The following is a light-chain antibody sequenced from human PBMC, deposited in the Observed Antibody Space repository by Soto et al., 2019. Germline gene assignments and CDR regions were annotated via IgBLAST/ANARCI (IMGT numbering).Light chain of an antibody. V-gene: IGKV1-9*01. CDR1: QGINSF. CDR2: AAS. J-gene: IGKJ2*02. CDR3: QQLNSYPWT. Sequence: DIQLTQSPSFLSASVGDRVTITCRASQGINSFLGWYQQKPGKGPRLLIYAASALQSGVPSRFSGSGSGTEFTLTISSLQPEDFASYYCQQLNSYPWTFGQGTKLEIK.